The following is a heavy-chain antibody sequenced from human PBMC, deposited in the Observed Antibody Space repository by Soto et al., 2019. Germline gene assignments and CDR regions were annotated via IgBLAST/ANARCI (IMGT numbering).Heavy chain of an antibody. CDR1: GFTFSSYA. Sequence: GGSLRLSCAASGFTFSSYAMHWVRQAPGKGLEYVSAISSNGGSTYYANSVKGRFTISRDNSKNTLYLQMNSLRAEDTAVYYCAKDFFRYGSGSPYYFDYWGQGTLVTVSS. J-gene: IGHJ4*02. CDR2: ISSNGGST. CDR3: AKDFFRYGSGSPYYFDY. D-gene: IGHD3-10*01. V-gene: IGHV3-64*04.